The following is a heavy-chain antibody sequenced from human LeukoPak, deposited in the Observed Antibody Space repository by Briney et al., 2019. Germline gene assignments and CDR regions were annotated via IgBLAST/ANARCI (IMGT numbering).Heavy chain of an antibody. CDR3: ARERWHCRVNCYSVHYYALDV. Sequence: GASVKVSCKASGGTFSSYAISWVRQAPGQGLEWMGGIIPIFGTANYAQKFQGRVTITADESTSTAYMELSSLTSEDTAVYYCARERWHCRVNCYSVHYYALDVWGQGTTVTVSS. V-gene: IGHV1-69*13. J-gene: IGHJ6*02. D-gene: IGHD2-15*01. CDR2: IIPIFGTA. CDR1: GGTFSSYA.